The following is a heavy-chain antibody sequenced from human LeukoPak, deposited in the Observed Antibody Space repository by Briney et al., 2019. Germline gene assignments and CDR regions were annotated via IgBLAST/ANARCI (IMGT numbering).Heavy chain of an antibody. D-gene: IGHD1-26*01. CDR3: ATMGTIVGAPQYAFDI. Sequence: SETLSLTCTVSGGSISSYYWSWMRQPPGKGLEWIGYIYYSGSTNYNPSLKSRVTISVDTSKNQFSLKLSSVTAADTAVYYCATMGTIVGAPQYAFDIWGQGTMVTVSS. CDR1: GGSISSYY. J-gene: IGHJ3*02. CDR2: IYYSGST. V-gene: IGHV4-59*01.